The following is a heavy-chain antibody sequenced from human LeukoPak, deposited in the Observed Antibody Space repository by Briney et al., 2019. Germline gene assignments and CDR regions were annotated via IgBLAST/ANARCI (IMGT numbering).Heavy chain of an antibody. J-gene: IGHJ4*02. CDR3: TEDHRSCVGLSCLIHQD. Sequence: GGSLRLTCAASGYILDNYDMSWIRQATGKGLEWVANITSGGVTTWYADSVNGRCTISRDNTRITLELLLTSLRTEDTAIYYCTEDHRSCVGLSCLIHQDWGQGVLVTVSS. V-gene: IGHV3-23*01. D-gene: IGHD2-2*01. CDR2: ITSGGVTT. CDR1: GYILDNYD.